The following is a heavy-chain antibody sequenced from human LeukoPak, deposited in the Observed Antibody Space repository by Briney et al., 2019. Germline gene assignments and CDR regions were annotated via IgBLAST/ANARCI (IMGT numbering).Heavy chain of an antibody. J-gene: IGHJ4*02. V-gene: IGHV4-59*01. CDR1: GGSISSYY. CDR2: NLYSGST. D-gene: IGHD2-21*02. Sequence: SETLSLTCNVSGGSISSYYWSWVRQHLGEGLEWIGDNLYSGSTNYKPPLQSRATTSVETPKNQFSLKLSSVTAADTAVYYCARRCGGDCRAAGTFDYWGQGTLVTVSS. CDR3: ARRCGGDCRAAGTFDY.